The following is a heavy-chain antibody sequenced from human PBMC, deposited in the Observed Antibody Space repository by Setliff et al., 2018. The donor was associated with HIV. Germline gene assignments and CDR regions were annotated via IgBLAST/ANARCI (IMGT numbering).Heavy chain of an antibody. V-gene: IGHV4-39*01. D-gene: IGHD3-9*01. Sequence: TSETLSLTFSVSGDSIISDTYYWGWIRQPPGKGPEWIASIFYTGSTFYTSSLKSRVRISMDKPKNQFSLELTSVTTEDTAVFYCARQTRNRYDVLTGYSVLWGQGILVTVSS. CDR2: IFYTGST. CDR1: GDSIISDTYY. CDR3: ARQTRNRYDVLTGYSVL. J-gene: IGHJ4*02.